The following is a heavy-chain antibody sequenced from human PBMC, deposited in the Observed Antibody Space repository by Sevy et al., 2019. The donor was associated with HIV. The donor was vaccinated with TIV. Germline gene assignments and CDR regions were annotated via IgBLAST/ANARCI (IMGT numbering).Heavy chain of an antibody. V-gene: IGHV3-30*18. D-gene: IGHD4-17*01. J-gene: IGHJ6*02. Sequence: GGSLRLSCAASGFTFSSYGMHWVRQAPGKGLEWVAVISYDGSNKYYADSVKGRFTISRDNSKNTLYLQMNSLRAEDTAVYYCAKDRDSGDYYYYYGMDVWGQGTTVTVSS. CDR3: AKDRDSGDYYYYYGMDV. CDR2: ISYDGSNK. CDR1: GFTFSSYG.